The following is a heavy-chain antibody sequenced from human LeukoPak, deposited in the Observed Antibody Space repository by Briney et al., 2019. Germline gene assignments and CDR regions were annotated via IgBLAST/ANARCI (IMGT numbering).Heavy chain of an antibody. CDR2: IYHSGNT. J-gene: IGHJ4*02. CDR1: GNFIYNVYY. Sequence: PSETLSLTCAVSGNFIYNVYYWGWIRQPPGKGLGWIGSIYHSGNTFYHPSLKSRLSISVDTSNNHFALTLRSVTDEDTAVYYCARQGGGFWSGSYPFDYWGQGTLVAVSS. CDR3: ARQGGGFWSGSYPFDY. V-gene: IGHV4-38-2*01. D-gene: IGHD3-3*01.